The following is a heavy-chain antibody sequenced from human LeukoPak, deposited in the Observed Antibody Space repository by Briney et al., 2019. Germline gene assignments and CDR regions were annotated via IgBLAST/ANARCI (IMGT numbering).Heavy chain of an antibody. CDR2: IYHSGST. D-gene: IGHD6-19*01. V-gene: IGHV4-38-2*01. CDR1: GYPISSGYY. Sequence: SETLSLTCAVSGYPISSGYYWGWIRQPPGKGLEWIGSIYHSGSTYYNPSLKSRVTISVDTSKNQFSLKLSSVTAADTAVYYCARAPVAGKGITDATYDYWGQGTLVTVSS. J-gene: IGHJ4*02. CDR3: ARAPVAGKGITDATYDY.